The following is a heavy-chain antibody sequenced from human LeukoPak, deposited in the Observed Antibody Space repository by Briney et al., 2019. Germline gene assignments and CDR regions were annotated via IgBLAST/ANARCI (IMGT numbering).Heavy chain of an antibody. CDR3: ARGSSGSHTFDF. V-gene: IGHV1-69*13. D-gene: IGHD1-26*01. J-gene: IGHJ4*02. CDR2: IFPKFGTS. CDR1: GGTFSTYG. Sequence: ASVKVSCKSSGGTFSTYGFTWVRQAPGQGLEWMGWIFPKFGTSNYAQRFQGRVTITADESTNTAYKEMRSLRSDDTAVYYCARGSSGSHTFDFWGQGSLVTVSS.